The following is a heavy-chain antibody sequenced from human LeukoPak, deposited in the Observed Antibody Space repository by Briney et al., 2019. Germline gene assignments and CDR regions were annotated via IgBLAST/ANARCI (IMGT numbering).Heavy chain of an antibody. CDR3: AKPDTETDIVVVVAAPPPFDY. CDR2: ISYDGSNK. V-gene: IGHV3-30*18. D-gene: IGHD2-15*01. Sequence: PRGSLRLSCAASGFTFRTYGMHWVRQAPGKGLEWVAVISYDGSNKYYADSVKGRFTISRDNSKNTLYLQMNSLRAEDTAVYYCAKPDTETDIVVVVAAPPPFDYWGQGTLVTVSS. CDR1: GFTFRTYG. J-gene: IGHJ4*02.